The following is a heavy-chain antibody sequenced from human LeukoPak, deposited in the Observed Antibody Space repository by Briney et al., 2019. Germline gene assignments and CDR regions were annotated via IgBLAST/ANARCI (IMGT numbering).Heavy chain of an antibody. CDR1: GFTVSSNY. V-gene: IGHV3-64*01. Sequence: PGGSPRLSCAASGFTVSSNYMSWVRQAPGKGLEYVSAISSNGGSTYYANSVKGRFTISRDNSKNTLYLQMGSLRAEDMAVYYCARSDYDQNWYFDLWGRGTLVTVSS. CDR2: ISSNGGST. J-gene: IGHJ2*01. D-gene: IGHD5-12*01. CDR3: ARSDYDQNWYFDL.